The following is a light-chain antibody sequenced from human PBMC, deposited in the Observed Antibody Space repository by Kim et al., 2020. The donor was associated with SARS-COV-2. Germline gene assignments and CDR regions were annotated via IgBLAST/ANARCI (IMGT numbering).Light chain of an antibody. V-gene: IGKV2-30*02. CDR1: QSLVHSDGNTY. Sequence: DVVMTQSPLSLPVTLGQPASISCRSSQSLVHSDGNTYLSWFQQRPGQSPRRLIYEVSNRDSGVPDRFSGSGSGTDFTLRINRVEAEDVGVYYCMEGTHWPRTFGPGTKVDIK. J-gene: IGKJ3*01. CDR2: EVS. CDR3: MEGTHWPRT.